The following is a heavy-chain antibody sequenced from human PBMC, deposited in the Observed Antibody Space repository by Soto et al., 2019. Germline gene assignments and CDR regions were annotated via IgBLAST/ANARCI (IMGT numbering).Heavy chain of an antibody. CDR3: ARHRGYSSSWYVYYYYYMDF. CDR1: GGSISSYY. J-gene: IGHJ6*03. V-gene: IGHV4-59*08. D-gene: IGHD6-13*01. Sequence: SETMSLTFTVSGGSISSYYWSCIRQPKGKGLEWIGYIYYSGSTNYNPSLKSRVTISVDTSKNQFSLKLSSVTAADTAVYYCARHRGYSSSWYVYYYYYMDFWGKGTTVTVSS. CDR2: IYYSGST.